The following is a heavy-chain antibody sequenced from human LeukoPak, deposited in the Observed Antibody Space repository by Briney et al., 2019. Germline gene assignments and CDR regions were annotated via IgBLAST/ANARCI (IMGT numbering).Heavy chain of an antibody. Sequence: SETLSLTCTVSGGSISSSNYYWGWIRQPPGKGLEWIGYIFNSGSTYYNPSLKSRVTILVDTSKNQFSLKLSSVTAADTAVYYCARWGGSMVQGANAFDIWGQGTMVTVSS. V-gene: IGHV4-39*07. CDR3: ARWGGSMVQGANAFDI. D-gene: IGHD3-10*01. CDR2: IFNSGST. CDR1: GGSISSSNYY. J-gene: IGHJ3*02.